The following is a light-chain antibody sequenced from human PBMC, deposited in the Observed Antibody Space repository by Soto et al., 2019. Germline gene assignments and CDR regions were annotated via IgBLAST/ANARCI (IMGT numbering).Light chain of an antibody. CDR1: QGISNY. V-gene: IGKV1-27*01. Sequence: DIQMTQSPSSLSASVGDRVTITCRASQGISNYLAWYQQKPGKVPKILIYAASTLQSGVPSRFSGSGSGTXXXXXXXXXXXXDVATXYXXKYNSAPLTFGPGTKVDFK. CDR2: AAS. CDR3: XKYNSAPLT. J-gene: IGKJ3*01.